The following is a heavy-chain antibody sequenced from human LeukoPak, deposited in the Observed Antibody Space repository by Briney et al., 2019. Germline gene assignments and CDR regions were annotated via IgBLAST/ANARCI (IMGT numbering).Heavy chain of an antibody. D-gene: IGHD3-22*01. Sequence: GESLKISCKGSGYRFTSYWIGWVRQMPGKGLEWMGIIYPGDSDTRYSPSFQGQVAISADKSINPAYLQWSSLKASDTAMYYCARHVGIAVVPDRYFDLWGRGTLVTVSS. V-gene: IGHV5-51*01. CDR2: IYPGDSDT. CDR3: ARHVGIAVVPDRYFDL. CDR1: GYRFTSYW. J-gene: IGHJ2*01.